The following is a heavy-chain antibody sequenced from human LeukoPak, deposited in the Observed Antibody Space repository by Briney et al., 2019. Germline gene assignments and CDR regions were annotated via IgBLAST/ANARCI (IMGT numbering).Heavy chain of an antibody. CDR3: ARDLWNFYDDSGYNRDFDS. Sequence: ASVKVSCKATSRISWVRQAHGQGLEWMGWIGTYGGDTYYAQKFQGRITVTTDTSTSAVYMELRNLRSDDTAVYYCARDLWNFYDDSGYNRDFDSWGQGTLVTVSS. CDR2: IGTYGGDT. J-gene: IGHJ5*01. D-gene: IGHD3-22*01. V-gene: IGHV1-18*01. CDR1: TSR.